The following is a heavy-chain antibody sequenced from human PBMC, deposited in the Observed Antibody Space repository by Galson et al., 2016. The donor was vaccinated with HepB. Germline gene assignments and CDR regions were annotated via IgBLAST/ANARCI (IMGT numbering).Heavy chain of an antibody. J-gene: IGHJ5*02. CDR3: ARRVALEYVNSIWFDP. Sequence: SETLSLTCTVSGGSLSSSNYFWGWIRQPPGKGLEWIGSIHHSGSTYDNPSLKTRVTISVDTSENQFSLKLSSVTAADTAVYYCARRVALEYVNSIWFDPWGQGTLVTVSS. CDR1: GGSLSSSNYF. CDR2: IHHSGST. V-gene: IGHV4-39*01. D-gene: IGHD4-23*01.